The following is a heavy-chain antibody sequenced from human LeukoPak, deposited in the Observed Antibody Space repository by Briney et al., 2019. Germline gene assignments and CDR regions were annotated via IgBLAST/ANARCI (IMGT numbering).Heavy chain of an antibody. Sequence: NPSETLSLTCAVYGGSFSGYYWSWIRQLPGKGLEWIGEINHSGSTNYNPSLKSRVTISVDTSKNQFSLKLSSVTAADTAVYYCARRVDSGWYGGDFDYWGQGTLVTVSS. V-gene: IGHV4-34*01. CDR1: GGSFSGYY. D-gene: IGHD6-19*01. CDR3: ARRVDSGWYGGDFDY. CDR2: INHSGST. J-gene: IGHJ4*02.